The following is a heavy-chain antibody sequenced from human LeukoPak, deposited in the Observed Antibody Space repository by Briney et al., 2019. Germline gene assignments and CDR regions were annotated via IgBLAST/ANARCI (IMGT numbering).Heavy chain of an antibody. Sequence: ASVKVSCKASGYTFTGYYMHWVRQAPGQWLEWMGWINPNSGGTNYAQKFQGRVTMTRDTSISTAYMELSRLRSDDTAVYYCARLPQYGYCSSTSCYGWGQGTLVTVSS. CDR2: INPNSGGT. J-gene: IGHJ4*02. D-gene: IGHD2-2*01. V-gene: IGHV1-2*02. CDR1: GYTFTGYY. CDR3: ARLPQYGYCSSTSCYG.